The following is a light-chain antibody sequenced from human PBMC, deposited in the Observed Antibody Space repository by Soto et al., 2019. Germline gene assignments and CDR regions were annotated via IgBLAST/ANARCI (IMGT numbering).Light chain of an antibody. CDR1: QSISSW. V-gene: IGKV1-5*01. CDR2: DAS. J-gene: IGKJ1*01. Sequence: DIQVTQSPSTLSASVGDRVTFTCRASQSISSWLAWYQQKPGKAPKLLLYDASTLQSGVQSRFSGSGSGTECTLTISRLHPDDVATDYCQQYNTSTWTFGQGTKVDIK. CDR3: QQYNTSTWT.